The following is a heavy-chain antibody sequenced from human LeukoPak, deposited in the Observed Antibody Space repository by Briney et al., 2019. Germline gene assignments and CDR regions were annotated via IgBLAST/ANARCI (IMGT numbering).Heavy chain of an antibody. CDR1: GYTFTSYG. CDR2: ISAYNGNT. CDR3: ARESPGYYDSSGYYSPNFDY. Sequence: GASVKVSCKASGYTFTSYGISWVRQAPGQGLEWMGWISAYNGNTNYAQKLQGRVTMTTDTSTGTAYMELRSLRSDDTAVYYCARESPGYYDSSGYYSPNFDYWGQGTLVTVSS. V-gene: IGHV1-18*01. J-gene: IGHJ4*02. D-gene: IGHD3-22*01.